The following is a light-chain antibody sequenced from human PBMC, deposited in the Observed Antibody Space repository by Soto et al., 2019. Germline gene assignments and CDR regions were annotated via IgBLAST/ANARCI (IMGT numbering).Light chain of an antibody. J-gene: IGLJ1*01. CDR1: SSVVGGYNY. V-gene: IGLV2-14*03. Sequence: SSPTQPASLSGSPGQSIPLSCTGSSSVVGGYNYVSWSQPHPGKAPKLMIYDVTNRPSGVSDRFSGSKSGNTPSLTISGLQAEDEADYYCSSYTSSGNYVFGTGTKITAL. CDR3: SSYTSSGNYV. CDR2: DVT.